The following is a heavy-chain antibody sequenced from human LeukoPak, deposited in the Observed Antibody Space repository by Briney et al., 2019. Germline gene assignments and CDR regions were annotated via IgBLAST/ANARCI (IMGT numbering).Heavy chain of an antibody. CDR1: GGSISSYY. D-gene: IGHD3-22*01. J-gene: IGHJ4*02. CDR2: IYYSGST. CDR3: ARQATPSLPERDTSAYNPFDF. V-gene: IGHV4-59*08. Sequence: SETLSLTCTDSGGSISSYYWSWIRQPPGKGLEWIGYIYYSGSTNYNPSLKSRVTISVDTSKNQFSLKLGSVTAADTAVYYCARQATPSLPERDTSAYNPFDFRGQGILVTVSS.